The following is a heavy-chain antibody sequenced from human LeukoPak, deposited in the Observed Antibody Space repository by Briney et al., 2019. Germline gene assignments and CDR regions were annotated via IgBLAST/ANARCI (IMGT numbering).Heavy chain of an antibody. CDR2: IKQDGSEK. D-gene: IGHD3-3*01. V-gene: IGHV3-7*01. J-gene: IGHJ5*02. CDR3: ARALGLEWLYAPYNWFDP. Sequence: GGSLRLSCAVSGFTFSDFWMSWVRQAPGRGLEWVANIKQDGSEKYYVDSVKGRFTISRDNAKNSLYLQMNSLRAEDTAVYYCARALGLEWLYAPYNWFDPWGQGTLVTVSS. CDR1: GFTFSDFW.